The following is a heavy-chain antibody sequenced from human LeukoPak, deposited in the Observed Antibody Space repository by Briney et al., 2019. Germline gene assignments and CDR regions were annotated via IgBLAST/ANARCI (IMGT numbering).Heavy chain of an antibody. D-gene: IGHD3-16*02. CDR1: GGSISSGSYY. CDR2: IYTSGST. V-gene: IGHV4-61*02. CDR3: ARERIMITFGGVIVYYFDY. Sequence: SETLSLTCTVSGGSISSGSYYWSWIRQPAGKGLEWIGRIYTSGSTNYNPSLKSRVTISVDTSKNQFSLKLSSVTAADTAVYYCARERIMITFGGVIVYYFDYWGQGTLVTVPS. J-gene: IGHJ4*02.